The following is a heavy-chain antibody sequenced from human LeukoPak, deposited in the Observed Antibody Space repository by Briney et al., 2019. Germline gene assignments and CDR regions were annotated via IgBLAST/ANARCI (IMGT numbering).Heavy chain of an antibody. J-gene: IGHJ3*02. V-gene: IGHV3-30-3*01. CDR2: ISYDGSNK. Sequence: GGSLRLSCAASGFTFSSYAMHWVRQAPGKGLEWVAVISYDGSNKYYADSVKGRFTISRDNSKNTLYLQMNSLRAEDTAVYYCARDSRRTYYYDSSGPRDAFDIWGQGTMVTVS. CDR1: GFTFSSYA. D-gene: IGHD3-22*01. CDR3: ARDSRRTYYYDSSGPRDAFDI.